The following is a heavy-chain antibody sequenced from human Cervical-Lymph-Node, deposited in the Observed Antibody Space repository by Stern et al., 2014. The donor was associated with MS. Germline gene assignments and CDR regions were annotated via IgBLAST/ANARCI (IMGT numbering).Heavy chain of an antibody. CDR1: GFTFSSYS. J-gene: IGHJ4*02. D-gene: IGHD6-13*01. CDR2: ISRSSSTI. Sequence: VQLVQSGGGLVQPGGSLRISCAASGFTFSSYSMNWVRQAPGKGLEWVSYISRSSSTIYNADSVKGRFTISRDNAKNSLYLQMNSLRDEDTAVYYCARTANSSWYRLDYWGQGTLVTVSS. CDR3: ARTANSSWYRLDY. V-gene: IGHV3-48*02.